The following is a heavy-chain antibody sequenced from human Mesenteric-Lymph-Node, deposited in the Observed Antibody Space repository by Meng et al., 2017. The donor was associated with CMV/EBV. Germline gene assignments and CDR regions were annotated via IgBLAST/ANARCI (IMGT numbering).Heavy chain of an antibody. D-gene: IGHD3-22*01. CDR2: IYYSGAT. J-gene: IGHJ4*02. Sequence: CPVSAGSIHSGGYYWTWVRQHPEKGLEWLGYIYYSGATYYNPSLKGRLTISRDTSKNQFSLRLDSVTAADTAIYYCASSAYYYRLDSWGQGTLVTVSS. V-gene: IGHV4-31*03. CDR1: AGSIHSGGYY. CDR3: ASSAYYYRLDS.